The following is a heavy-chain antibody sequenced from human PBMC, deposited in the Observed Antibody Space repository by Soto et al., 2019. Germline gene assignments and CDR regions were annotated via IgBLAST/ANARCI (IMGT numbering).Heavy chain of an antibody. Sequence: SVKVSCKASGGTFSSYAISWVRQAPGQGLEWMGGIIPIFGTANYAQKFQGRVTITADESTSTAYMELSSLRSEDTAVYYCARAVGLAYCGGDCYSGFDYWGQGTLVTV. D-gene: IGHD2-21*02. CDR3: ARAVGLAYCGGDCYSGFDY. J-gene: IGHJ4*02. CDR1: GGTFSSYA. V-gene: IGHV1-69*13. CDR2: IIPIFGTA.